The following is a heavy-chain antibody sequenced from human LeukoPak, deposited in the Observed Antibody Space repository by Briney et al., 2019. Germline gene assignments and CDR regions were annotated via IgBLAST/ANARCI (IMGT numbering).Heavy chain of an antibody. Sequence: ASVKVSRKTSGYTFSSYGITWVREPPGQGLGWMAGINGYNGDTDYAQNFQGRVTVTTDTSTSTVYMELRSLRSDDTAVYYCAGGRMYDAFDIWGQGTMVTVSS. CDR3: AGGRMYDAFDI. D-gene: IGHD2-15*01. CDR1: GYTFSSYG. CDR2: INGYNGDT. J-gene: IGHJ3*02. V-gene: IGHV1-18*01.